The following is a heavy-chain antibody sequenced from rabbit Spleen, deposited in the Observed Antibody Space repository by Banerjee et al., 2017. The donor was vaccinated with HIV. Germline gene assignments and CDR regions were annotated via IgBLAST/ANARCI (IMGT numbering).Heavy chain of an antibody. CDR3: VRDLGYDDYSEKGYFNL. D-gene: IGHD2-1*01. CDR2: IEPIFGRT. V-gene: IGHV1S40*01. Sequence: QSLEESGGDLVKPGASLTLTCTASGIDFSSSYYMCWVRQAPGKGLEWIGYIEPIFGRTYYATWVNGRFTISSHNAQNTVDLQMNSLTAADTATYFCVRDLGYDDYSEKGYFNLWGPGTLVTVS. CDR1: GIDFSSSYY. J-gene: IGHJ4*01.